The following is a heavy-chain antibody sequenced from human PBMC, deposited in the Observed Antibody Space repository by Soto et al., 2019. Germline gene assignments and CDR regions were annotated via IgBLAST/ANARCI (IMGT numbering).Heavy chain of an antibody. Sequence: GESLKISCKGSGYSFTSYWIGWVRQMPGKGLEWMGIIYPGDSDTRYSPSFQGQVTISADKSINTAYLQWSSLKASDTAIYYCARPNQRPTPATVTSELWGQGTLVTVSS. CDR3: ARPNQRPTPATVTSEL. D-gene: IGHD4-17*01. CDR1: GYSFTSYW. CDR2: IYPGDSDT. V-gene: IGHV5-51*01. J-gene: IGHJ4*02.